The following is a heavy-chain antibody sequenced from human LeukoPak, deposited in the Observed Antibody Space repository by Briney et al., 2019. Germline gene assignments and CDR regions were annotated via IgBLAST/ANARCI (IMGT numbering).Heavy chain of an antibody. CDR2: IYLSGST. D-gene: IGHD2-15*01. Sequence: SETLSLTCTVSGYSISSGYYWAWIRQPPGKGLEWIGSIYLSGSTNYNPSLKSRVTISVDTSKNQFSLKLSSVTAADTAVYYCARDYCSGGSCYNWFDPWGQGTLVTVSS. CDR3: ARDYCSGGSCYNWFDP. CDR1: GYSISSGYY. J-gene: IGHJ5*02. V-gene: IGHV4-38-2*02.